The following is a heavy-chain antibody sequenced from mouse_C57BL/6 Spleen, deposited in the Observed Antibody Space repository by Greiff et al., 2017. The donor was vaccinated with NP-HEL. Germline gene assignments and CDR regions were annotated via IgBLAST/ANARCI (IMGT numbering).Heavy chain of an antibody. D-gene: IGHD1-1*01. CDR2: IYPSDSET. CDR1: GYTFTSYW. CDR3: ARGYYYGRSYDAMGD. J-gene: IGHJ4*01. Sequence: QVQLQQPGAELVRPGSSVKLSCKASGYTFTSYWMDWVKQRPGQGLEWIGNIYPSDSETHYNQKFKDKATLTVDKSSSTPYMQLRSLTSEDSAVYYCARGYYYGRSYDAMGDRGQGTSVTVSS. V-gene: IGHV1-61*01.